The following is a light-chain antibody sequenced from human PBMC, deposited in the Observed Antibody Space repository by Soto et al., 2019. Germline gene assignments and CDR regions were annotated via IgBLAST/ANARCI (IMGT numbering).Light chain of an antibody. CDR1: SNDVGGYNY. CDR3: SSYTAFSTWV. Sequence: QLVLTQPASVSGSPGQSITISCTGTSNDVGGYNYVSWYQQHPGKAPQLIIYEVSNRPSGVSHRFSGSKSGDTASLTISGLQAEDGADYYCSSYTAFSTWVFGGGTKLTVL. V-gene: IGLV2-14*01. CDR2: EVS. J-gene: IGLJ3*02.